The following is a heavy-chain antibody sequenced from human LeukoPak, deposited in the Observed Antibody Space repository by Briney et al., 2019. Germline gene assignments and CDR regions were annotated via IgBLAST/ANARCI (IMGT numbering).Heavy chain of an antibody. CDR3: AREGTGSHGDS. D-gene: IGHD3/OR15-3a*01. Sequence: SETLSLTCTVSRGSISSYYWTWIRQPPGKGLEWIGEINHSGSTNYNPSLKSRVTISVDTSKNQFSLKLTSVTAADTAVYYCAREGTGSHGDSWGQGNLVTVSS. CDR2: INHSGST. V-gene: IGHV4-34*01. J-gene: IGHJ5*01. CDR1: RGSISSYY.